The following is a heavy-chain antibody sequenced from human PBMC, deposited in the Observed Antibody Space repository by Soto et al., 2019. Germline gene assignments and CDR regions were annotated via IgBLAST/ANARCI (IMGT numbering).Heavy chain of an antibody. J-gene: IGHJ6*02. Sequence: SVKVSCKASGGTFANFIMNWVRQTPGQGLEWMGGIVPMFGTATYAEKFKGRVTISATESTSTAYMELTSLRSEDTAVYYCARNGTYSSSLSKYPGMDVWGQGTTVTVSS. D-gene: IGHD6-6*01. CDR2: IVPMFGTA. CDR3: ARNGTYSSSLSKYPGMDV. CDR1: GGTFANFI. V-gene: IGHV1-69*13.